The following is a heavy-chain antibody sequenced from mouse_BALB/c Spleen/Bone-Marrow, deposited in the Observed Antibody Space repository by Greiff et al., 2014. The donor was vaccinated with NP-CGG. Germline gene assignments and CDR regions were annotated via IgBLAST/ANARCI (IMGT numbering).Heavy chain of an antibody. CDR2: IDPANGNT. Sequence: EVQLQQSGAELVKPGASVKLSCTASGFNIKDTYMHWVKQRPEQGLEWIGRIDPANGNTKYDPKFQGKATITADTSSNTAYLQLSSLTSEDTAVYYCATYYCGSSWGFAYSDQGPLVTVAA. D-gene: IGHD1-1*01. CDR1: GFNIKDTY. CDR3: ATYYCGSSWGFAY. J-gene: IGHJ3*01. V-gene: IGHV14-3*02.